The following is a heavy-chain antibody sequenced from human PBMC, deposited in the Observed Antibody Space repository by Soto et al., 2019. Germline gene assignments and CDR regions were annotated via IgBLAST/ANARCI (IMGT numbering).Heavy chain of an antibody. CDR3: ATDREEVVAANGY. CDR2: ISYDGSNK. D-gene: IGHD2-15*01. CDR1: GFTFSSYG. J-gene: IGHJ4*02. Sequence: GGSLRLSCAASGFTFSSYGMHWVRQAPGKGLEWVAVISYDGSNKYYADSVKGRFTISRDNSKNTLYLQMNSLRAEDTAVYYRATDREEVVAANGYWGQGTLVTVSS. V-gene: IGHV3-30*03.